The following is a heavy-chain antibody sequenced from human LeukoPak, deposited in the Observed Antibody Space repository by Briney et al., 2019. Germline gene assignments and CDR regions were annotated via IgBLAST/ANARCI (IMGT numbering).Heavy chain of an antibody. CDR3: ARVSSVVTKPSDY. CDR2: ISSSGSTI. CDR1: GFTFSGYE. D-gene: IGHD4-17*01. Sequence: SGGSLRLSCAASGFTFSGYEMIWVRQAPGKGLEWVSYISSSGSTIYYADSVKGRFTISRDNAKNSLYLQMNSLGAEDTAVYYCARVSSVVTKPSDYWGQGTLVTVSS. J-gene: IGHJ4*02. V-gene: IGHV3-48*03.